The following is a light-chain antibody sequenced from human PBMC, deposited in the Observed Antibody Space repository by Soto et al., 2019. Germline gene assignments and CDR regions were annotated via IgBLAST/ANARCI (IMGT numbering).Light chain of an antibody. CDR2: GNN. CDR3: QSSGNSLSGWV. V-gene: IGLV1-40*01. Sequence: QSVLTQPPSVSGAPGQRVTISCTGSSCNIGAGYDVSWYQHLPGTAPKLLIYGNNNRPSGVPDRFSGSKSDTSASLTIGGLQAEDEAYYCCQSSGNSLSGWVLGGGTKLTVL. J-gene: IGLJ3*02. CDR1: SCNIGAGYD.